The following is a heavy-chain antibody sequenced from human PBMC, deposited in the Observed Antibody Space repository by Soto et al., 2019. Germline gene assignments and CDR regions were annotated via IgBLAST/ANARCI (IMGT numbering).Heavy chain of an antibody. CDR3: AKSDWNALDH. V-gene: IGHV3-7*01. Sequence: EVPLVESGGGLVQPGGSLRLSCAASGFTFSKYWMRWVRQAPGKGMEWVADMKPDGSEKYYVDSVKGRFTISRDNAKNSMFLQMNSLRAEDTAVYYCAKSDWNALDHWGQGTLVIVSS. CDR1: GFTFSKYW. D-gene: IGHD1-1*01. CDR2: MKPDGSEK. J-gene: IGHJ4*02.